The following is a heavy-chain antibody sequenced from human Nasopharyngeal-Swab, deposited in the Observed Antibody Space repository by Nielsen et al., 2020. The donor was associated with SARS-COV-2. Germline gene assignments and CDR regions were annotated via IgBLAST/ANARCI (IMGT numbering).Heavy chain of an antibody. Sequence: SETLSLTCTVSGGSISSSSYYWGWIRQPPGKGLEWIGSIYYSGSTYYNPSLKSRVTITVDTSKNQFSLKLSSVTAADTAGFYWGRGLGQPDRGFDLWGQGTLVTVSS. CDR1: GGSISSSSYY. D-gene: IGHD6-19*01. CDR2: IYYSGST. V-gene: IGHV4-39*07. J-gene: IGHJ4*02. CDR3: GRGLGQPDRGFDL.